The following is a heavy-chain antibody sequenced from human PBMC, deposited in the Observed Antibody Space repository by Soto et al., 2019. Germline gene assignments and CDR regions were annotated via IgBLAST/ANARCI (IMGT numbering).Heavy chain of an antibody. CDR1: GYRFTSYW. V-gene: IGHV5-10-1*01. CDR2: IEPRDSYT. CDR3: ARVGATTLHYFDS. J-gene: IGHJ4*02. D-gene: IGHD1-26*01. Sequence: GESLKISCQVSGYRFTSYWLTWVRQLPGKGLECLGRIEPRDSYTNYSLSFQGHVTISADKSINTAYLQWNILKASDTATYYWARVGATTLHYFDSWGQGTLVTVCS.